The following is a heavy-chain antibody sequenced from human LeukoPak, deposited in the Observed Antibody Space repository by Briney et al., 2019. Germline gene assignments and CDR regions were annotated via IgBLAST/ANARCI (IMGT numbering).Heavy chain of an antibody. CDR2: IKTDGTYT. J-gene: IGHJ4*02. Sequence: GGSLRLSCAASGFTFSTYWMYWVRQAPGKGLVWVSRIKTDGTYTNYADSVKGRFTISRDNAKNSLYLQMNSLRAEDTAVYYCARDSSGWTGYWGQGTLVTVSS. V-gene: IGHV3-74*01. CDR3: ARDSSGWTGY. CDR1: GFTFSTYW. D-gene: IGHD6-19*01.